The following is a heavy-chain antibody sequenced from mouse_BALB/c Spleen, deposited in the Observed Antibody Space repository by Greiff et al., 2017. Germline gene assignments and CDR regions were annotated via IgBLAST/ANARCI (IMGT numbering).Heavy chain of an antibody. V-gene: IGHV5-12-1*01. J-gene: IGHJ2*01. Sequence: EVKLVESGGGLVKPGGSLKLSCAASGFAFSSYDMSWVRQTPEKRLEWVAYISSGGGGTYYPDTVKGRFTISRDNAKNTLYLQMSSLKSEDTAMYYCARQDDYAFDYWGQDTTLSDSS. D-gene: IGHD2-4*01. CDR3: ARQDDYAFDY. CDR2: ISSGGGGT. CDR1: GFAFSSYD.